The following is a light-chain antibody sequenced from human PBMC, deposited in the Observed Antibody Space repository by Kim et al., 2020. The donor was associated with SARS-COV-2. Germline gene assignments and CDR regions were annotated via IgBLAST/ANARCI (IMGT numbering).Light chain of an antibody. CDR2: GAS. Sequence: VSPGERVFLSCTASQTIYSTLAWYQQRPGQAPRLLSYGASSGATGVPVRFSGSGSVTDFTFTISSLQSEDFAVYYCQQYDAWPRSFGQGTRLEIK. CDR1: QTIYST. CDR3: QQYDAWPRS. V-gene: IGKV3-15*01. J-gene: IGKJ5*01.